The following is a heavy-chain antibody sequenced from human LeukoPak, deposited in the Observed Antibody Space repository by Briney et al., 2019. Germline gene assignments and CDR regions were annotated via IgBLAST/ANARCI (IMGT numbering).Heavy chain of an antibody. Sequence: VASVKVSCKASGGTFSSYAISWVRQAPGQVLEWMGGIIPIFGTANYAQKFQGRVTITTDESTSTAYMELSSLRSEDTAVYYCARGPYSSGWDYWGQGTLVTVSS. CDR3: ARGPYSSGWDY. D-gene: IGHD6-19*01. CDR1: GGTFSSYA. V-gene: IGHV1-69*05. CDR2: IIPIFGTA. J-gene: IGHJ4*02.